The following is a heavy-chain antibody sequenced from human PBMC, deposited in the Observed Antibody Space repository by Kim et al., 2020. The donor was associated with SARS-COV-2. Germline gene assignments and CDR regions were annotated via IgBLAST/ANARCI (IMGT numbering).Heavy chain of an antibody. Sequence: GGRNNYAASVKGRFTNSRENTKNTLYLQMNSLRAEETAVYYCAKGGSIWGQGTMVTVSS. CDR3: AKGGSI. J-gene: IGHJ3*02. V-gene: IGHV3-23*01. D-gene: IGHD3-10*01. CDR2: GGRN.